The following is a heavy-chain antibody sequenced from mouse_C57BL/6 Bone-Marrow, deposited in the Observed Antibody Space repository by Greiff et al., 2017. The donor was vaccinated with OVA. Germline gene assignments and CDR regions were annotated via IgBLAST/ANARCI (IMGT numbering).Heavy chain of an antibody. CDR2: IRSKSNNYAT. J-gene: IGHJ4*01. Sequence: EVKLVESGGGLVQPKGSLKLSCAASGFSFNTYAMNWVRQAPGKGLEWVARIRSKSNNYATYYADSVKDRFTISRDDSESMLYLQMNNLKTEDTAMYYCVRLGGSGAMDYWGQGTSVTVSS. D-gene: IGHD1-1*01. V-gene: IGHV10-1*01. CDR1: GFSFNTYA. CDR3: VRLGGSGAMDY.